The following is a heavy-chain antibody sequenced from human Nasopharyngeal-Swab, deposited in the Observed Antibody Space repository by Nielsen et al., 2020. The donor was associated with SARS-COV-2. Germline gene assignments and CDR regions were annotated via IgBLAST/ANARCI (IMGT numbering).Heavy chain of an antibody. Sequence: SVKVSCKASGGTFSNYAISWVRQAPGQGLEWMGGIIPLLGIANYAQKFQDRVTITADKSTSTAYMELSSLRSEDTAVYYCARSGWAYCSGTRCYDAFDIWGQGTMVTVSS. D-gene: IGHD2-2*01. CDR3: ARSGWAYCSGTRCYDAFDI. CDR1: GGTFSNYA. V-gene: IGHV1-69*10. CDR2: IIPLLGIA. J-gene: IGHJ3*02.